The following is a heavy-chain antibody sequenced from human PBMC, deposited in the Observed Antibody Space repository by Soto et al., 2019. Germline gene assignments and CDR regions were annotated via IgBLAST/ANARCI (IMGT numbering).Heavy chain of an antibody. CDR3: ARTIYCSGGTCYFGGFDY. V-gene: IGHV4-61*01. D-gene: IGHD2-15*01. Sequence: KPSETLSLTCTVSGASVSSASYYWSWIRQPPGKGLEWIAYIYYSGSTNYNPSLKSRVTISLDTSKNQFSLNLSSVTAADTAVYYCARTIYCSGGTCYFGGFDYWGQGILVTVSS. CDR1: GASVSSASYY. J-gene: IGHJ4*02. CDR2: IYYSGST.